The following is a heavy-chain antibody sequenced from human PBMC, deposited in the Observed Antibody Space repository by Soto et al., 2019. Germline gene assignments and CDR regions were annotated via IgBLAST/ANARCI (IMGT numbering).Heavy chain of an antibody. D-gene: IGHD4-4*01. V-gene: IGHV1-18*04. CDR1: GYTFINHG. CDR2: ISGHDGKT. J-gene: IGHJ4*02. Sequence: QVQLVQSGAEVKKPGASVKVSCKASGYTFINHGISWVRQAPGQGLEWVGWISGHDGKTKYERSLQGRVTMTTDTSTSTADMELRSLTSDDTAVYYCERDFYTRAYYFDYWGQGTLVTVSS. CDR3: ERDFYTRAYYFDY.